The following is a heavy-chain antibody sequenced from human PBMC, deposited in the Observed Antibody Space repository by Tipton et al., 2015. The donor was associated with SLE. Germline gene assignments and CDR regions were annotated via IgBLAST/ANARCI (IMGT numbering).Heavy chain of an antibody. CDR2: IYKTGIT. CDR1: GDSMNNYY. Sequence: GLVKPSQTLSLTCSVSGDSMNNYYWSWIRQPAGMPLEWIGRIYKTGITNYNPSLKGRLSMSVDTSKNQFPLKLSSVTAADTAVYFCAREVGDPEDYFDSWGQGTLVTVSS. CDR3: AREVGDPEDYFDS. D-gene: IGHD2-15*01. V-gene: IGHV4-4*07. J-gene: IGHJ4*02.